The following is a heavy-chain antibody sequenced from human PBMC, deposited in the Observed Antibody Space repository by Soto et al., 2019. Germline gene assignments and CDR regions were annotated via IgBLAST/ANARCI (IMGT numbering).Heavy chain of an antibody. CDR1: EFSFSSYA. Sequence: PWGSLRVSCASSEFSFSSYAMSWVRQAPGKGLEWVSAISGSGGSTYYADSVKGRFTISRDNSKNTLYLQMNSLRAEDTAVYYCPKGAVAGPYYYGMDVWGQGTTVTVSS. D-gene: IGHD6-19*01. CDR2: ISGSGGST. V-gene: IGHV3-23*01. J-gene: IGHJ6*01. CDR3: PKGAVAGPYYYGMDV.